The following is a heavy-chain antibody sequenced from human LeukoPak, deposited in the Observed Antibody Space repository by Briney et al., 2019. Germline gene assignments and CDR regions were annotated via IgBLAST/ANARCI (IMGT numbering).Heavy chain of an antibody. D-gene: IGHD3-10*01. Sequence: PGGSLRLSCAASGFTFSSYGMHWVRQAPGKGLEWVSAISGSGGSTYYADSVKGRFTISRDNSKNTLYLQMNSPRAEDTAVYYCAQPSGYYYGSGSYIDYWGQGTLVTVSS. J-gene: IGHJ4*02. CDR3: AQPSGYYYGSGSYIDY. V-gene: IGHV3-23*01. CDR2: ISGSGGST. CDR1: GFTFSSYG.